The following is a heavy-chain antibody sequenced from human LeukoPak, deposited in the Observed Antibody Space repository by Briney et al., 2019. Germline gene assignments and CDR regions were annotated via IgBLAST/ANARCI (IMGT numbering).Heavy chain of an antibody. J-gene: IGHJ4*02. CDR2: IKRKVDGDTT. CDR1: GFTFSGCW. CDR3: VGGLGSSEFDY. V-gene: IGHV3-15*06. D-gene: IGHD3/OR15-3a*01. Sequence: GGSLRLSCATSGFTFSGCWMSWVRQPAGKGLEWVGRIKRKVDGDTTHSGAPVKGRVTISRDDSKNTLSLQMNSLQTEDTAVYYCVGGLGSSEFDYWGQGTLVTVSS.